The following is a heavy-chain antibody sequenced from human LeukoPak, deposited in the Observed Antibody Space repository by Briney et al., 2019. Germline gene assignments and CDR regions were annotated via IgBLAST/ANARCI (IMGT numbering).Heavy chain of an antibody. D-gene: IGHD3-3*01. J-gene: IGHJ4*02. Sequence: GGSLRLSXAASGFTFSSHAMSWVRQGPGKGLEWVSAITGSGGSTDSADSVKGRFTISRDNSKNTLYLQMNGLRAEDTAVYYCAKGSDFWSGYDDYWGQGTLVTVSS. V-gene: IGHV3-23*01. CDR2: ITGSGGST. CDR1: GFTFSSHA. CDR3: AKGSDFWSGYDDY.